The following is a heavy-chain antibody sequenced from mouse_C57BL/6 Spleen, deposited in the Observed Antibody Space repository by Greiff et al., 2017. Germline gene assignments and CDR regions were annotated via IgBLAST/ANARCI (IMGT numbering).Heavy chain of an antibody. CDR3: TTNPRGFDY. J-gene: IGHJ2*01. Sequence: EVQLQQSGAELVRPGASVKLSCTASGFNIKDDYMHWVKQRPEQGLEWIGWIDPENGDTEYASKFQGKATITADTSSNTAYLQLSSLTSEDTAVYYCTTNPRGFDYWGQGTTLTVSS. V-gene: IGHV14-4*01. CDR1: GFNIKDDY. CDR2: IDPENGDT.